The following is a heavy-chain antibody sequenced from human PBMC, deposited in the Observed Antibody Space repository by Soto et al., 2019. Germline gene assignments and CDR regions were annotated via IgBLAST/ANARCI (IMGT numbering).Heavy chain of an antibody. CDR3: ARRYGANFDY. J-gene: IGHJ4*02. D-gene: IGHD4-17*01. Sequence: SETLSLTCTVSGGSISSYYWSWIRQPPGKGLEWIGYIYYSGSTNYNPSLKSRVTISVDTSKNQFSLKLSSVTAADTAVYYCARRYGANFDYWGQGTQVTVSS. CDR2: IYYSGST. CDR1: GGSISSYY. V-gene: IGHV4-59*08.